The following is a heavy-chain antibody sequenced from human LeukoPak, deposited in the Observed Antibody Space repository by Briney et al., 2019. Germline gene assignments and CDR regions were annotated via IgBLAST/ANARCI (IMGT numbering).Heavy chain of an antibody. CDR3: ASDSGHLAP. CDR1: GFTFSDYD. CDR2: ISSSSSYT. Sequence: PGGSLRLSCAASGFTFSDYDMSWIRQAPGKGLEWVSYISSSSSYTNYADSVKGRFTISRDNAKNSLYLQMNSLRAEDTAVYYCASDSGHLAPWGQGTLVTVSS. V-gene: IGHV3-11*06. J-gene: IGHJ5*02. D-gene: IGHD6-19*01.